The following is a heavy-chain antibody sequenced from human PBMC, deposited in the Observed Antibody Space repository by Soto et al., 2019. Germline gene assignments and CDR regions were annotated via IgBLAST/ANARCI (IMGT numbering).Heavy chain of an antibody. CDR1: GYNLTELS. J-gene: IGHJ6*02. CDR3: ATDTRGYSNYYYGMDV. D-gene: IGHD4-4*01. V-gene: IGHV1-24*01. CDR2: FDPEDGET. Sequence: DSLKISSKVSGYNLTELSMHWVRQAPGKGLEWMGGFDPEDGETIYAQKFQGRVTMTEDTSTDTAYMELSSLRSEDTAVYCCATDTRGYSNYYYGMDVWGQVTTVTVS.